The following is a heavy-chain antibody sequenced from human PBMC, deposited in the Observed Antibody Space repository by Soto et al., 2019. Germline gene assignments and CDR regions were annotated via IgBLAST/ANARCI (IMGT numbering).Heavy chain of an antibody. D-gene: IGHD6-13*01. CDR1: GGTFSIYA. V-gene: IGHV1-69*13. J-gene: IGHJ4*02. CDR2: IIPIFGTA. CDR3: ARGPQQLVELDY. Sequence: ASVKVSCKASGGTFSIYAISWVRQAPGQGLEWMGGIIPIFGTANYAQKFQGRVTITADESTSTAYMELSSLRSEDTAVYYCARGPQQLVELDYWGQGTLVTVSS.